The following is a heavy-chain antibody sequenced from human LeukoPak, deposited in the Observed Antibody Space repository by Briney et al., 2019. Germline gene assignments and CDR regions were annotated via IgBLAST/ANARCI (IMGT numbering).Heavy chain of an antibody. CDR2: INHTGST. J-gene: IGHJ5*02. V-gene: IGHV4-34*01. D-gene: IGHD2-15*01. CDR1: RGSFSGYY. CDR3: ARGLGVVVAATNNWFDT. Sequence: WETLSLTCAVYRGSFSGYYWSSIPQPPAPRLERIGEINHTGSTDYHPSLKSRVTRSVYTSNNQFSLKLSSVSAADTAVYYCARGLGVVVAATNNWFDTWGQGTLVTVFS.